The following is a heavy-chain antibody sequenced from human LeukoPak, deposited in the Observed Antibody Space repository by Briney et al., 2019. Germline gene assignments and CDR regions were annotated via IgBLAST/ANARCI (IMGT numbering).Heavy chain of an antibody. CDR2: ISWDGGST. CDR1: GFTFDDYA. V-gene: IGHV3-43D*03. J-gene: IGHJ4*02. D-gene: IGHD4-17*01. CDR3: AKDADGDYDLDY. Sequence: GGSLRLSCAASGFTFDDYAMHWVRQAPGKGLEWVSLISWDGGSTYYADSVKGRFTISRDNSKNSLYLQMNSLRAEDTAVYYCAKDADGDYDLDYWGQGTLVTVSS.